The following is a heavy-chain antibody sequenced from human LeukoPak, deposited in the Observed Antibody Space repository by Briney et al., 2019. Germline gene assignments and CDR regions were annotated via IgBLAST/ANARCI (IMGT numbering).Heavy chain of an antibody. V-gene: IGHV3-64*01. Sequence: GGSLRLSCAASGFTFSSYAMHWVRRAPGKGLEYVSAISSNGGSTYYANSVKGRFTISRDNSKNTLYLQMGSLRAEDMAVYYCARDGALVWDSSGWFYFDYWGQGTLVTVSS. D-gene: IGHD6-19*01. CDR1: GFTFSSYA. CDR3: ARDGALVWDSSGWFYFDY. CDR2: ISSNGGST. J-gene: IGHJ4*02.